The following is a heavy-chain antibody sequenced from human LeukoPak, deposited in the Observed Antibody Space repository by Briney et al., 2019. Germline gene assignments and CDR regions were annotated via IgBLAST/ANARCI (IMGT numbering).Heavy chain of an antibody. J-gene: IGHJ4*02. V-gene: IGHV4-59*01. CDR1: GGSISSYY. CDR3: ARDKSLGGNWYGNDY. CDR2: ISYTGST. Sequence: PSETLSLTCTVSGGSISSYYWSWIRQSPGKGLEWLGYISYTGSTNYNPSLSSRVTISLDTSKNQFSLKLTSVTAADTAIYYCARDKSLGGNWYGNDYWGQGTLVTVSS. D-gene: IGHD1-1*01.